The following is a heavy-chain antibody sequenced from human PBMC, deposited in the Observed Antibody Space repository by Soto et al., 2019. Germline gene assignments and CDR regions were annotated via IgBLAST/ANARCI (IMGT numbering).Heavy chain of an antibody. CDR1: GFTFSSYG. CDR2: ISYDGSNK. Sequence: GGSLRLSCAASGFTFSSYGMHWVRQAPGKGLEWVAVISYDGSNKYYADSVKGRFTISRDNSKNTLYLQMNSLRAEDTAVYYCAKEVLAVAGPDYYYYGMDVWGQGTTVTVSS. CDR3: AKEVLAVAGPDYYYYGMDV. D-gene: IGHD6-19*01. J-gene: IGHJ6*02. V-gene: IGHV3-30*18.